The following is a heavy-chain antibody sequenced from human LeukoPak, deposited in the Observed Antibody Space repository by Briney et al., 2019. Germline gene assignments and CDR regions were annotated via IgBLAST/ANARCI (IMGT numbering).Heavy chain of an antibody. CDR3: ASMGATTSRFDI. D-gene: IGHD1-26*01. CDR2: ISSSGSTI. CDR1: GFTFSDYY. Sequence: GGSLRLSCAASGFTFSDYYMSWIRQAPGKGLEWVSYISSSGSTIYYADSVKGRLTISRDNAKNSLYLQMNSLRAEDTAVYYCASMGATTSRFDIWGQGTMVTVSS. V-gene: IGHV3-11*04. J-gene: IGHJ3*02.